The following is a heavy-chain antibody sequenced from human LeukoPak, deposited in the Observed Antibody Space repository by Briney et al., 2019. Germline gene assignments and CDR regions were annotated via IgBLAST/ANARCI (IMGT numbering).Heavy chain of an antibody. CDR2: INSDGSST. D-gene: IGHD3-22*01. CDR1: GFTFSSYW. Sequence: GGSLRLSCAASGFTFSSYWMHWVRQAPGKGLVWVSRINSDGSSTSYADSVKGRFTISRDNAKNTLYLQMNSLRAEDTAVYYCARYDYYDSSGYKIAEYFQHWGQGTLVTVSS. V-gene: IGHV3-74*01. J-gene: IGHJ1*01. CDR3: ARYDYYDSSGYKIAEYFQH.